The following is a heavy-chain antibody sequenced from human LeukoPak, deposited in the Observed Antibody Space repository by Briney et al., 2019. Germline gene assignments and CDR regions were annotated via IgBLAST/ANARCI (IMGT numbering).Heavy chain of an antibody. CDR3: ARHRGTAPGDY. D-gene: IGHD2-21*02. Sequence: SETLSLTCTVSGGSISSSSYYWGWIRQPPGKGLEWIGSIYYSGSTYYNPSLKSRVTISVDTSKNQFSLKLSSVTAADTAVYYCARHRGTAPGDYWGQGTLVTVSS. J-gene: IGHJ4*02. CDR2: IYYSGST. CDR1: GGSISSSSYY. V-gene: IGHV4-39*01.